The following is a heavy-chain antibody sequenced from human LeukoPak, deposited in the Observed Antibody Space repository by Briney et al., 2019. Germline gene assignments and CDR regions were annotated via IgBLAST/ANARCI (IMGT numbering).Heavy chain of an antibody. D-gene: IGHD6-13*01. CDR3: ARNLIPEQLVLNF. CDR2: IYYSGST. CDR1: GGSISSYY. J-gene: IGHJ4*02. Sequence: SETLSLTCTVSGGSISSYYWSWIRQPPGKGLEWIGYIYYSGSTNYNPSLKSRVTISVDTSKNQFSLNLKSVTPEDTAVYYCARNLIPEQLVLNFWGQGTLVTVSS. V-gene: IGHV4-59*01.